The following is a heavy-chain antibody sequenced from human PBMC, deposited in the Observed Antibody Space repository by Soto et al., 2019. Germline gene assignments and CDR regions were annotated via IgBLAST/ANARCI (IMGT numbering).Heavy chain of an antibody. J-gene: IGHJ5*02. CDR3: ARDGAFWPMGSLVWWFDP. Sequence: EVQMVESGGGLVKPGGSLRLSCAASGFTFSSYSMNWVRQAPGKGLEWVSSISSSSSYIYYADSVKGRFTISRDNAKNSLYLQMNSLRAEDTAVYYCARDGAFWPMGSLVWWFDPRGQGTLVTVSS. CDR1: GFTFSSYS. V-gene: IGHV3-21*01. CDR2: ISSSSSYI. D-gene: IGHD3-10*01.